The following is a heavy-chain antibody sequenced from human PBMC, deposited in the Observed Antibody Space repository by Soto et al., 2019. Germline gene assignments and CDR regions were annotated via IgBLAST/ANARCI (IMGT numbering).Heavy chain of an antibody. CDR1: GFTFRSYS. Sequence: EVQLLESGGGLVQPGGSLRLSCAASGFTFRSYSMTWVRQAPGKGLEWVSAISGSGDNRYYADSVRGRFTISRDNSKNTVYLQMNSLRAEDTAVYYCALYCSGVSCSGLWGQGTLVTVSS. V-gene: IGHV3-23*01. CDR2: ISGSGDNR. D-gene: IGHD2-15*01. J-gene: IGHJ4*02. CDR3: ALYCSGVSCSGL.